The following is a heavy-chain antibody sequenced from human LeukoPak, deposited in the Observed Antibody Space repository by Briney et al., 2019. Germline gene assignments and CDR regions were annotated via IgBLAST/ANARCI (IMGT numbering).Heavy chain of an antibody. J-gene: IGHJ4*02. CDR2: INHSGST. Sequence: SETLSLTCAVYGGSFSGYYWSWIRQPPGKGLEWIGEINHSGSTNYNPSLKSRVTISVDTSKNQFSLKLSSVTAADTAVYYCAREEASGSYSRWGQGTLVTVSS. D-gene: IGHD1-26*01. CDR1: GGSFSGYY. CDR3: AREEASGSYSR. V-gene: IGHV4-34*01.